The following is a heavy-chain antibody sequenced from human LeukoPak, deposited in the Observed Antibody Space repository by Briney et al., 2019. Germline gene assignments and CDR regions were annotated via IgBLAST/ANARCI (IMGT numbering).Heavy chain of an antibody. CDR2: ITPNSGAT. Sequence: ASVKVSCKASGYTFTGQYLHWVRQGPGQGLEWMGWITPNSGATNYAQKFQGRVTMTRDTSISTAYMELSGLTSDDTAMYYCASGSGTYSPDYWGQGTLVIVSS. J-gene: IGHJ4*02. D-gene: IGHD3-10*01. V-gene: IGHV1-2*02. CDR3: ASGSGTYSPDY. CDR1: GYTFTGQY.